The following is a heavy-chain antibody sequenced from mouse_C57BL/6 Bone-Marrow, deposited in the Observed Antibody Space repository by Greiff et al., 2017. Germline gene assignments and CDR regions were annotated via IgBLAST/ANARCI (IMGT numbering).Heavy chain of an antibody. Sequence: VQLQQSGAELVRPGASVKLSCKASGYTFTSYGISWVKQRTGQGLEWIGEIYPRSGNTYYNEKFQGKATLTADKSSSTAYMELRSLTSGDSAVYFCPLNYYGSGFAYWGQGTLVTVAA. CDR2: IYPRSGNT. J-gene: IGHJ3*01. CDR1: GYTFTSYG. D-gene: IGHD1-1*01. CDR3: PLNYYGSGFAY. V-gene: IGHV1-81*01.